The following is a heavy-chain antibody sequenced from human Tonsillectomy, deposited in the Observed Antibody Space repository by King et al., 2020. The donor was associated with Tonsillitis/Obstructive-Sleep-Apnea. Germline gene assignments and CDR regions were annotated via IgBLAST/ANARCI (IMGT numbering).Heavy chain of an antibody. CDR2: THPGDSDT. V-gene: IGHV5-51*01. Sequence: LVQSGAEVKKPGESLKISCKGSGYTFTSYWIGWVRQMPGKGMEWMGITHPGDSDTRYSPSFQGQVTISVAKSINTAHLQWSSLKASDTGMYYCARRACSGGSCSNFDYWGQGTLVTVPS. D-gene: IGHD2-15*01. J-gene: IGHJ4*02. CDR1: GYTFTSYW. CDR3: ARRACSGGSCSNFDY.